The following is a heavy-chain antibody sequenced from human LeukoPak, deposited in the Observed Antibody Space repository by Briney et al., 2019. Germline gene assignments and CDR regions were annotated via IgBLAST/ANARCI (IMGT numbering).Heavy chain of an antibody. CDR1: GASISSGDYY. J-gene: IGHJ4*02. V-gene: IGHV4-30-4*08. D-gene: IGHD5-18*01. Sequence: SETLSLTCTVSGASISSGDYYWSWIRQPPGKGLEWIGDVYYSGSTYYNTSLKSRLTISVDTSKNQFSLKLSSVTAADTAVYYCAKVADTAMNYFDYWGQGTLVTVSS. CDR2: VYYSGST. CDR3: AKVADTAMNYFDY.